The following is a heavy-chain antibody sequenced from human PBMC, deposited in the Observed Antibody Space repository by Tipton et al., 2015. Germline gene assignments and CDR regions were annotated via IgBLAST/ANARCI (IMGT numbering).Heavy chain of an antibody. CDR3: ARRFSHSSSWTFDY. CDR2: ISYTETS. CDR1: GGSVSSGSYY. Sequence: PGLVKPSETLSLTCTVSGGSVSSGSYYWSWIRQPPGKGLEWIGYISYTETSHYNASLKSRVTISIDTSKNQFSLKLSSVTAADTAVYYCARRFSHSSSWTFDYWGQGTLVTVPS. J-gene: IGHJ4*02. D-gene: IGHD6-13*01. V-gene: IGHV4-61*01.